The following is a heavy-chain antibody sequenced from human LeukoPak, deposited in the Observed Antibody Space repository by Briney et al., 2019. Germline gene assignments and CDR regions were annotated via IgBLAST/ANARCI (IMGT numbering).Heavy chain of an antibody. V-gene: IGHV4-31*03. CDR1: GASISSGGDY. Sequence: SQTLSLTCTVSGASISSGGDYWSWIRQHPGKGLEWIGYIYYRGSTYYNPSLKSRVTISEDTSKNQFSLKLSSVTAADTAVYYCASRIGYSYGIDYWGQGTLVTVSS. CDR3: ASRIGYSYGIDY. CDR2: IYYRGST. J-gene: IGHJ4*02. D-gene: IGHD5-18*01.